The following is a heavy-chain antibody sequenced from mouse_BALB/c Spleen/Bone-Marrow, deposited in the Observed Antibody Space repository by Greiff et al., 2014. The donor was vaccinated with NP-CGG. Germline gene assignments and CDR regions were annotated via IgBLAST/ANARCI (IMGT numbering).Heavy chain of an antibody. CDR3: TRQRNWDHYAMDY. CDR1: GFTFSTYG. D-gene: IGHD4-1*01. CDR2: ISSGGGYT. Sequence: VQLKQSGGDLVKPGGSLKLSCAASGFTFSTYGMSWVRQTPDKRLEWVATISSGGGYTYYPDSVKGRFTISRDNANNTLCLQMSSLKSEDTAMYYCTRQRNWDHYAMDYRGQGTSVTVSS. J-gene: IGHJ4*01. V-gene: IGHV5-6*01.